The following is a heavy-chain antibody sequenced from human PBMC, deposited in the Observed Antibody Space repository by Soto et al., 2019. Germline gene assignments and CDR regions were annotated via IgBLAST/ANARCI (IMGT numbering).Heavy chain of an antibody. CDR3: ATLKGIAVAGIHY. D-gene: IGHD6-19*01. J-gene: IGHJ4*02. V-gene: IGHV4-39*01. CDR2: MYYSGST. CDR1: GASISSSSYY. Sequence: QLQLQESGPGLVKPSETLSLKCTVSGASISSSSYYWGWIRQPPGKGLEYIGSMYYSGSTYYNPSLEHRLTISVDMSKNQFSLKLSSVTAADTAVYYCATLKGIAVAGIHYWGQGTLVTVSS.